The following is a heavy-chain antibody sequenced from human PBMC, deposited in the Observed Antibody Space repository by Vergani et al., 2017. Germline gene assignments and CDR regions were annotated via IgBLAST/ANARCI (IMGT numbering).Heavy chain of an antibody. Sequence: EVQLVESGGGLVKPGGSLRLSCVASGFTFSHYSMNWVRQAPGKGLEWVSSISGNNDDVYYADSVQGRFTISRDNAKNSLYLDMSSLRAEDTAVYYCARQSRDVFCTNGVCPLGYWGQGALVTVSS. CDR3: ARQSRDVFCTNGVCPLGY. J-gene: IGHJ4*02. D-gene: IGHD2-8*01. CDR2: ISGNNDDV. V-gene: IGHV3-21*01. CDR1: GFTFSHYS.